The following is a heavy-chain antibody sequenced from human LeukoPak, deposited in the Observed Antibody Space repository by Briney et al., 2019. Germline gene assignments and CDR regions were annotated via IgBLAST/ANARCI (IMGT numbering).Heavy chain of an antibody. CDR1: GYTFTSYG. V-gene: IGHV1-18*01. D-gene: IGHD6-19*01. CDR3: ARGVVNAVAGGSDY. CDR2: IRAYNGNT. Sequence: ASVKVSCKASGYTFTSYGICWVRQAPGQGLEWMGWIRAYNGNTKYAQKLQGRVTMTTDTSTSTAYMKLRSLRSDDTAVYYCARGVVNAVAGGSDYWGQGTRVTVSS. J-gene: IGHJ4*02.